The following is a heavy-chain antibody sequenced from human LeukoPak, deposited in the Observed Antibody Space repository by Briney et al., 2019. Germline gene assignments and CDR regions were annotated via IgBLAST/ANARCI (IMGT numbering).Heavy chain of an antibody. CDR1: GFTFSSYG. V-gene: IGHV3-23*01. Sequence: PGGSLRLSCAASGFTFSSYGMHWVRQAPGKGLEWVSAISGSGGSTYYADSVKGRFTISRDNSKNTLYLQMNSLRAEDTAVYYCAKEPPIYDFWSAVADWGQGTLVTVSS. CDR2: ISGSGGST. J-gene: IGHJ4*02. CDR3: AKEPPIYDFWSAVAD. D-gene: IGHD3-3*01.